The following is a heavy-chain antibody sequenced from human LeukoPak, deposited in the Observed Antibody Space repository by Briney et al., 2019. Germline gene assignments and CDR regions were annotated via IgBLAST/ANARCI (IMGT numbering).Heavy chain of an antibody. J-gene: IGHJ6*02. CDR3: ARDVSPLSSGSYEVFYYGMGV. D-gene: IGHD6-19*01. V-gene: IGHV1-2*02. CDR1: GYTFTGYY. CDR2: INPNSGGR. Sequence: GASVKVSCKASGYTFTGYYIHWVRQAPGQGLEWMGWINPNSGGRKYAQKFEGRVTITRDTSITTAYMEVSRLRSDDTAMYYCARDVSPLSSGSYEVFYYGMGVWGQGTTVTVSS.